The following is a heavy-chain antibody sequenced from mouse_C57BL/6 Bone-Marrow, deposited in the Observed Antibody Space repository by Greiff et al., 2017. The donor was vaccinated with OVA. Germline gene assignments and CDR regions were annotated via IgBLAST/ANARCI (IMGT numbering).Heavy chain of an antibody. Sequence: EVQLVESGPELVKPGASVKISCKASGYSFTGYYMNWVKQSPEKSLEWIGEINPSTGGTTYNQKFKAKATLTVDKSSSTAYMQLKSLTSEDSAVYYCSRSLYSDFSHWDFYVWGTGTTVTVSS. CDR2: INPSTGGT. J-gene: IGHJ1*03. CDR3: SRSLYSDFSHWDFYV. CDR1: GYSFTGYY. V-gene: IGHV1-42*01. D-gene: IGHD2-4*01.